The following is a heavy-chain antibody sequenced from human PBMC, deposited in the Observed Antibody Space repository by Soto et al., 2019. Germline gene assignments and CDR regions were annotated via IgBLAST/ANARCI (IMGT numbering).Heavy chain of an antibody. D-gene: IGHD1-1*01. V-gene: IGHV4-39*01. Sequence: LSLTCTVSGGSISSDSYYWGWIRQPPGKGLEWIATIFYSGSTYYNPSLKSRVTISVDTSKNQFSLKVRSVTAADTAVYHCAGLARVQSRSRPRDVRSLWGQGTLVTVSS. CDR1: GGSISSDSYY. CDR3: AGLARVQSRSRPRDVRSL. J-gene: IGHJ4*02. CDR2: IFYSGST.